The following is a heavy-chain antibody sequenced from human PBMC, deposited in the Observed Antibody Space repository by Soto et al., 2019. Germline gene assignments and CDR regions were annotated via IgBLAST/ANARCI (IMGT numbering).Heavy chain of an antibody. J-gene: IGHJ6*03. V-gene: IGHV4-59*08. CDR2: IYYSGST. D-gene: IGHD2-2*01. CDR3: ARLYLYYYYYMDV. CDR1: GGSISSYY. Sequence: PSETLSLTCTVSGGSISSYYWSWIRQPPGKGLEWIGYIYYSGSTNYNPSLKSRVTISVDTSKNQFSLKLSSVTAADTAVYYCARLYLYYYYYMDVWGKGTTVTVSS.